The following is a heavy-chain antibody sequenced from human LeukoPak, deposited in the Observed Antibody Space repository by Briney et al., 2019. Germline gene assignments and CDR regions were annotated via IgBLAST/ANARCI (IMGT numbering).Heavy chain of an antibody. CDR1: GFTFSSYA. Sequence: PGGSLRLSCAASGFTFSSYAMHWVRQAPGKGLEYVSAISSNGGSTYYANSVKGRFTISRDNSKNTLYLQMGSLRDEDTAMYYCARLVIDSPSSYYMDVWGNGTTVTVSS. CDR3: ARLVIDSPSSYYMDV. D-gene: IGHD2-21*01. V-gene: IGHV3-64*01. CDR2: ISSNGGST. J-gene: IGHJ6*03.